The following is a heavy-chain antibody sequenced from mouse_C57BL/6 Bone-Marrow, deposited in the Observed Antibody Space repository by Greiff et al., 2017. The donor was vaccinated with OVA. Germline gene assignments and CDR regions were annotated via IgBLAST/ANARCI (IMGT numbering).Heavy chain of an antibody. D-gene: IGHD2-1*01. Sequence: VQLQQSGAELVKPGASVKISCKASGYAFSSYWMNWVKQRPGKGLEWIGQIYPGDGDTNYNGKFKGKATLTADKSSSTAYMQLSSLTSEDSAVYFYAREGNYEGNYYAMDYWGQGTSVTVSS. V-gene: IGHV1-80*01. CDR2: IYPGDGDT. J-gene: IGHJ4*01. CDR3: AREGNYEGNYYAMDY. CDR1: GYAFSSYW.